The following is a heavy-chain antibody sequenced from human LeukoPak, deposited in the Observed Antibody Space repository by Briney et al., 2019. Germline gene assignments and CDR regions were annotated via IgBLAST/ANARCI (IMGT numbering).Heavy chain of an antibody. CDR3: ARDVVGGIADPIEYMDV. CDR2: INPESGGT. CDR1: VYTFTGHF. J-gene: IGHJ6*04. D-gene: IGHD2-21*01. V-gene: IGHV1-2*02. Sequence: ASVKVSCKASVYTFTGHFIHWVRQAPGQGLEWMGWINPESGGTRYTQKFEGRITMTRDTSISAVYMELSRLRSDDTAIYYCARDVVGGIADPIEYMDVWGKGTPVIVSS.